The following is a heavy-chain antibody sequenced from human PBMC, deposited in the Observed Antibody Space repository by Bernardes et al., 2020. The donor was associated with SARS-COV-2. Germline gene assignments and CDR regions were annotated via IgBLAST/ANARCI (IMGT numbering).Heavy chain of an antibody. V-gene: IGHV4-59*01. CDR2: VYYSGSS. CDR1: GGSISGYY. CDR3: ARDNLLGEYDTTGYAFDY. J-gene: IGHJ4*02. Sequence: SETLSLTCTVSGGSISGYYWSWIRQTPVKGLEWIGSVYYSGSSNYNPSLKSRVSISIDTSKNQFSLKLSSVSAADTAVYYCARDNLLGEYDTTGYAFDYWGQGTHVTVSS. D-gene: IGHD3-22*01.